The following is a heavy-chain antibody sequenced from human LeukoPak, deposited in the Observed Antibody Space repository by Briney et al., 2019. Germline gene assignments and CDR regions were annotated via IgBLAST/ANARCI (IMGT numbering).Heavy chain of an antibody. D-gene: IGHD7-27*01. J-gene: IGHJ4*02. CDR3: ARAPRSWGFDY. CDR2: IYYSGST. Sequence: SETLSLTCTVSGGSISSYYWSWIRQPPGKGLEWIGYIYYSGSTNYNPSLKSRVTISVDTSKNQFSLKLSSVTAADTAVYYCARAPRSWGFDYWGQGTLVTVSS. V-gene: IGHV4-59*01. CDR1: GGSISSYY.